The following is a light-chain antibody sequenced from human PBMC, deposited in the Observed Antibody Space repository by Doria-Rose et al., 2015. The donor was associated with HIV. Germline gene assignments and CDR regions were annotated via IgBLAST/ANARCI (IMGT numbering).Light chain of an antibody. CDR3: QQYYDTPS. CDR1: QSLLYTSKNY. Sequence: TQSPESLGMSLGERATLNCKSNQSLLYTSKNYLAWYQQKPGQPPKLLIYWASTRQSGVPARFSGRGSGTDFTLTISSLEAEDVAVYYCQQYYDTPSFGPWTTVDIK. CDR2: WAS. V-gene: IGKV4-1*01. J-gene: IGKJ3*01.